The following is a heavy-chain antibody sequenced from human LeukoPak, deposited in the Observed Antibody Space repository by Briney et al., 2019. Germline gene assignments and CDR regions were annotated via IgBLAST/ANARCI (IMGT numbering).Heavy chain of an antibody. J-gene: IGHJ4*02. D-gene: IGHD5-18*01. CDR1: GFTFISYE. V-gene: IGHV3-48*03. Sequence: GGSLRLSCAASGFTFISYEMNWIRQAPGKGLEWVSYISGSDGTIYYADPVKGRFTVSRDNAKNSLFLQMNSLRVEDTAVYYCARARGHRRYGFDYWGQGTLVTVSS. CDR3: ARARGHRRYGFDY. CDR2: ISGSDGTI.